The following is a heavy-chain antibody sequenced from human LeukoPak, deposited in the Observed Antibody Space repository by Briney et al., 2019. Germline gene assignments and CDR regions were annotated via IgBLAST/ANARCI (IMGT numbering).Heavy chain of an antibody. J-gene: IGHJ4*02. Sequence: SGGSLRLSCAASGFTFSSYEMSWVRQAPGKGLEWVSYISSSGSTIYYADSVKGRFTISRDNAKNSLYLQMNSLRAEDTAVYYCARDNGDYGSLGYWGQGTLVTVSS. CDR2: ISSSGSTI. D-gene: IGHD4-17*01. CDR1: GFTFSSYE. CDR3: ARDNGDYGSLGY. V-gene: IGHV3-48*03.